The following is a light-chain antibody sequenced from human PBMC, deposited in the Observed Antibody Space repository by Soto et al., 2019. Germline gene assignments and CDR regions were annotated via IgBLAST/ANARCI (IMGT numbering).Light chain of an antibody. V-gene: IGKV3-15*01. CDR1: QTVSSN. CDR3: QQYNNWPPWT. CDR2: GAS. Sequence: EIVMTPSPATLSVSPGERATLSCRASQTVSSNLAWYQQKPGQAPRLLIFGASTRATGIPARFSGSGSGTEFTLTIDSLQSEDFAVYYCQQYNNWPPWTFGHGTTVEI. J-gene: IGKJ1*01.